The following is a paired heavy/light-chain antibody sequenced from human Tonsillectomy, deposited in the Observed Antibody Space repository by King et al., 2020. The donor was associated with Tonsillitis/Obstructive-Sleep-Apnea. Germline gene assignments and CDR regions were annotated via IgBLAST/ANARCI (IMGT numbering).Light chain of an antibody. V-gene: IGKV3-20*01. CDR2: SAS. J-gene: IGKJ2*01. Sequence: EVVLTQSPGTLSLSPGQRVTLSCRASQSVSSSYLAWYQQKPGQPPRLLIYSASSRATGIPDRISGSGSGTDFTLTIARLEPEDFAVYYCQQYGTSPYTFGQGTKLEIK. CDR1: QSVSSSY. CDR3: QQYGTSPYT.
Heavy chain of an antibody. J-gene: IGHJ3*02. V-gene: IGHV4-4*02. D-gene: IGHD2-21*01. CDR3: ARASVMFVVPVAFDI. CDR2: IYHTGSA. Sequence: QVQLQESGPRLVKPSGTLSLTCAVSGGSISSNNWWSWVRQPPGKGLEWIGEIYHTGSANYNPSLKSRVTISLDVSRNQFSLNLTSVTAADTAVYYCARASVMFVVPVAFDIWGRGTLVSVSS. CDR1: GGSISSNNW.